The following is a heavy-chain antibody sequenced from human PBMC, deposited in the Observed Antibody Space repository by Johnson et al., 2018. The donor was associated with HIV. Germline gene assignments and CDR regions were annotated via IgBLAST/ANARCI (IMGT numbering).Heavy chain of an antibody. J-gene: IGHJ3*01. CDR1: GFTFDDYA. CDR2: ISYDGRDA. Sequence: VQLVESGGGLVQPGRSLRLSCAASGFTFDDYAMHWVRQAPGKGLEWVAVISYDGRDAYYADSVKGRFTSSRDNSKNTLYLQMNSLRPEDSAVYYCATLWFGEVSVYDAFDVWGQGTMVTVSS. V-gene: IGHV3-30*04. D-gene: IGHD3-10*01. CDR3: ATLWFGEVSVYDAFDV.